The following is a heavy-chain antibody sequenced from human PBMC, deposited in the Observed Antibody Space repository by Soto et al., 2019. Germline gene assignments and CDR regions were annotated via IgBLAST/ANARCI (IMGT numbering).Heavy chain of an antibody. J-gene: IGHJ6*02. CDR2: ISTYNGDT. D-gene: IGHD5-12*01. CDR1: GYTFTRSG. V-gene: IGHV1-18*01. CDR3: AREGVAPYYYYGMDG. Sequence: ASVKVSCKASGYTFTRSGISWVRQAPGQGLEWMGWISTYNGDTNYAQTFQGRVTMTTDTSTSTVHMEVRSLRSDDTAVYYCAREGVAPYYYYGMDGWGQGTQVTVSS.